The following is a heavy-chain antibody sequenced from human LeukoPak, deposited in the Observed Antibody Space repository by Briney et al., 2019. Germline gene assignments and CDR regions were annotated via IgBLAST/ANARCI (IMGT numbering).Heavy chain of an antibody. Sequence: PGGSLRLSCAASGFTFSSYAMSWVRQAPGKGLEWVSAISGSGGTTNYADSVKGRFTISRDNTKNTLYLQMNSLRAEDTALFYCAARWGYNGFDIWGQGTMVAVSS. J-gene: IGHJ3*02. D-gene: IGHD5-18*01. V-gene: IGHV3-23*01. CDR2: ISGSGGTT. CDR3: AARWGYNGFDI. CDR1: GFTFSSYA.